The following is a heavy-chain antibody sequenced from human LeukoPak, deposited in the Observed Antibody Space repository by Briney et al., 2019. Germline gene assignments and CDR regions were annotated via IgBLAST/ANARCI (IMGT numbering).Heavy chain of an antibody. Sequence: PSETLSLTCTVSGGSISISTYYWGWVRQPPGKGLEWIGSIYYSGDTYYNPSLKSRVTISVDTSKNQFSLKLSSVAAADTAVYYCARDMWEYSGSDYWGQGTLVTVSS. D-gene: IGHD5-12*01. V-gene: IGHV4-39*07. CDR3: ARDMWEYSGSDY. J-gene: IGHJ4*02. CDR2: IYYSGDT. CDR1: GGSISISTYY.